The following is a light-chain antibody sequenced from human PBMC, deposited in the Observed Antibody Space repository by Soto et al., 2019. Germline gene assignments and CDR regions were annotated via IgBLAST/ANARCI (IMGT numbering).Light chain of an antibody. V-gene: IGKV3-15*01. J-gene: IGKJ1*01. CDR3: QQYNNWPGT. CDR2: GAS. Sequence: EIVLTQSPATLSLSHGERATLTCRASQSVSSYLAWYQQKPGQAPRLLIYGASTRATGIPARFSGSGSGTEFTLTICSLQSEDFAVYYCQQYNNWPGTFGQGTKVDIK. CDR1: QSVSSY.